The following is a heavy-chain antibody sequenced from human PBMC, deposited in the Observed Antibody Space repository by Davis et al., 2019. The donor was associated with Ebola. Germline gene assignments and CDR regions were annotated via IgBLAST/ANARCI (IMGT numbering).Heavy chain of an antibody. V-gene: IGHV3-30*03. CDR1: AFTFSSYG. Sequence: PGGSLRLSCAASAFTFSSYGMHWVRQAPGKGLEWVALISYDGSNKYYTDSVKGRFTVSRDNSKDTLYLQMNSLRTEDTAVYYCARSHSYAHGHFEYWGQGTLVTVSS. D-gene: IGHD5-18*01. CDR2: ISYDGSNK. J-gene: IGHJ4*02. CDR3: ARSHSYAHGHFEY.